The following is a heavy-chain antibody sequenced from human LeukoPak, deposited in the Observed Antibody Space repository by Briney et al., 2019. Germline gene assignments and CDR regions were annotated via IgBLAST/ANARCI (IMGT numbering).Heavy chain of an antibody. Sequence: GGSLRLSCTASGFTLDGYTMHWVRLAPGKGLEWVSSITSSSNHIYYSASVRGRSTISRDNAKKSLYLQMNSLRAEDTAVYYCAREAHCTDGVCYLNYFDFWGKGTLVTVSS. CDR2: ITSSSNHI. V-gene: IGHV3-21*01. J-gene: IGHJ4*02. CDR1: GFTLDGYT. CDR3: AREAHCTDGVCYLNYFDF. D-gene: IGHD2-8*01.